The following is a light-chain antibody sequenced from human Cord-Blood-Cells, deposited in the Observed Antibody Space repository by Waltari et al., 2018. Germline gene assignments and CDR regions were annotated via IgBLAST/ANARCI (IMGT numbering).Light chain of an antibody. J-gene: IGKJ2*01. V-gene: IGKV1-39*01. CDR1: QSISSY. CDR3: QQSYSTPYT. CDR2: AAS. Sequence: DIQMTQSPSSLSASVGHRLTITCRASQSISSYLNWYQQKPGKAPKLLIYAASSLQSGVPSRFSGSGSGTEFTLTISSLQPEDFATYYCQQSYSTPYTFGQGTKLEIK.